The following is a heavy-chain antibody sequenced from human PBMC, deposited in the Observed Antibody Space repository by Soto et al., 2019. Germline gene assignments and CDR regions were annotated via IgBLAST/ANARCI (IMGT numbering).Heavy chain of an antibody. CDR3: ARDSGTVGYDDS. V-gene: IGHV1-69*08. Sequence: QVQLVQSGAEVKKPGSSVKVSCKASGGTFSTYTINWVRQAPGQGLEWMGRIIPLLDVTNNAQRFQGRVTITADKSTSTVYMELTSLTSQETAVYYCARDSGTVGYDDSWGQGTLVTVSS. J-gene: IGHJ4*02. CDR2: IIPLLDVT. CDR1: GGTFSTYT. D-gene: IGHD3-10*01.